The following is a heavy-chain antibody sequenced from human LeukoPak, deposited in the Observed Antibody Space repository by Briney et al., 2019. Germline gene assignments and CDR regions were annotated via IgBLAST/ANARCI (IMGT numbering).Heavy chain of an antibody. J-gene: IGHJ4*02. Sequence: TSSETLSLTCAVYGGSFSGYYWSWIRQPPGKGLEWIGEINHSGSTNYNPSLKSRVTISVDTSKNQLSLKVYSVTAADTAVYYCAREEWGWFHDNWGQGTLVTVSS. CDR1: GGSFSGYY. CDR2: INHSGST. D-gene: IGHD3-3*01. CDR3: AREEWGWFHDN. V-gene: IGHV4-34*01.